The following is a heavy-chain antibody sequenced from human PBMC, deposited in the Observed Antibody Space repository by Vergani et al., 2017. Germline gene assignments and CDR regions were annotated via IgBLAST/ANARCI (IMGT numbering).Heavy chain of an antibody. CDR3: ARMERELLSGKAFDI. D-gene: IGHD1-26*01. Sequence: QVQLVQSGAEVKKPGASVMVSCKASGYTFTGYYMHWVRQAPGQGLEWMGWINPNSGGTNYAQKFQGRVTMTRDTSISTAYMELSRLRSDDTAVYYCARMERELLSGKAFDIWGQGTMVTVSS. CDR2: INPNSGGT. CDR1: GYTFTGYY. J-gene: IGHJ3*02. V-gene: IGHV1-2*02.